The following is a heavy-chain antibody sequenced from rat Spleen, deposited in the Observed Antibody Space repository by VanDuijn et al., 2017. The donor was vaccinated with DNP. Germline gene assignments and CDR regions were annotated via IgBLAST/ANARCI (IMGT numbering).Heavy chain of an antibody. J-gene: IGHJ3*01. CDR3: ARSPETSYIYFPWVH. CDR1: GFSLTNHH. D-gene: IGHD1-2*01. Sequence: QVQLRESGPGLVQPSQTLSLACTVSGFSLTNHHVHWVRQPPGKGLEWIATISSGGTTYYTSPLKSRVSISRDTSKSQVFLKMHSLHIEDTATYYCARSPETSYIYFPWVHWGQGTLVTVSS. CDR2: ISSGGTT. V-gene: IGHV2-6*01.